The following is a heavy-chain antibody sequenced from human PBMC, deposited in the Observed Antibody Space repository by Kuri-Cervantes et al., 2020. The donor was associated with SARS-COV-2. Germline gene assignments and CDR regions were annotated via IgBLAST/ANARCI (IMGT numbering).Heavy chain of an antibody. V-gene: IGHV4-61*01. J-gene: IGHJ4*02. CDR1: GGSVSSGSYY. D-gene: IGHD5/OR15-5a*01. Sequence: SETLSLTCTVSGGSVSSGSYYWSWIRQPPGKGLEWIGHIHSGASTTYNPSLKSRATISADTSKNQVSLTLSSVTAADTAVYYCARGRTRSTIYFFDSWGQGTLVTVSS. CDR2: IHSGAST. CDR3: ARGRTRSTIYFFDS.